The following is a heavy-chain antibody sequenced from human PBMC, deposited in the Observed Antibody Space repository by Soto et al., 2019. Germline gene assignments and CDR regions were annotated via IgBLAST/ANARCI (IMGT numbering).Heavy chain of an antibody. D-gene: IGHD3-3*01. Sequence: QITLKESGPTLVKPTQTLTLTCTFSGFSLSTSGVGVGWVRQPPGKALERLALIYWDDDKRYSPSLKSRPTATKDTTNIKVVRTMTNIDPVDTATYYCAHSFYDFWSGYRNWFDPWGQGTLVTVS. CDR2: IYWDDDK. V-gene: IGHV2-5*02. J-gene: IGHJ5*02. CDR3: AHSFYDFWSGYRNWFDP. CDR1: GFSLSTSGVG.